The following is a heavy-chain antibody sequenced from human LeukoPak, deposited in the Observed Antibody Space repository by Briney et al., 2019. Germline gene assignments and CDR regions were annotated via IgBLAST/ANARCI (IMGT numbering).Heavy chain of an antibody. V-gene: IGHV3-23*01. J-gene: IGHJ4*02. CDR1: GFTFSSYA. CDR2: IRGSGGGT. CDR3: AKAGIGVVGYFDY. D-gene: IGHD6-19*01. Sequence: GGSLRLSCAASGFTFSSYAMSWVRQAPGKGLEWVSTIRGSGGGTYYADSVKGRFTISRDNSKNTLYLQMNSLRDEDTALYYCAKAGIGVVGYFDYWGQGTMVTVSS.